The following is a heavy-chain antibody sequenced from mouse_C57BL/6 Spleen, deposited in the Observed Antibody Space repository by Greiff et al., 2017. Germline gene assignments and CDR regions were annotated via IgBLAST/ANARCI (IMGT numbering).Heavy chain of an antibody. V-gene: IGHV1-53*01. Sequence: QVQLQQPGTELVKPGASVKLSCKASGYTFTSYGMHWVKQRPGQGLEWIGNINPSNGSTNYNEKFKSQATLSVDKSSSTAYLQLTSLTSEDSAVYYCSRCGIYYDYGVGYWGQGTTLTVSA. CDR2: INPSNGST. CDR3: SRCGIYYDYGVGY. CDR1: GYTFTSYG. J-gene: IGHJ2*01. D-gene: IGHD2-4*01.